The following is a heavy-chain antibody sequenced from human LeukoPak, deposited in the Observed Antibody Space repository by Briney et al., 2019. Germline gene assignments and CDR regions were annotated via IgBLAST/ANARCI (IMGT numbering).Heavy chain of an antibody. CDR2: IYSGGST. CDR1: GFTFSSYA. V-gene: IGHV3-66*01. Sequence: GGSLRLSCAASGFTFSSYAMSWVRQAPGKGLEWVSVIYSGGSTYYADSVKGRFTISRDNSKNTLYLQMNSLRAEDTAVYYCAREYYYDSSGYSPWAWFDPWGQGTLVTVSS. D-gene: IGHD3-22*01. CDR3: AREYYYDSSGYSPWAWFDP. J-gene: IGHJ5*02.